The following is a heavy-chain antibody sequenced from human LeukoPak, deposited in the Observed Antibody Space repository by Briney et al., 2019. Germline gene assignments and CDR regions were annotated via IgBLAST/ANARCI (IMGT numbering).Heavy chain of an antibody. J-gene: IGHJ4*02. CDR3: ARDGDPYPYSSSWYVY. Sequence: SETLSLTCTVSGGSISSSSYYWGWIRQPPGKGLEWIGSIYYSGSTYYNPSLKSRVTLSVDTSKNQFSLKLSSVTAADTAVYYCARDGDPYPYSSSWYVYWGQGTLVTVSS. CDR2: IYYSGST. CDR1: GGSISSSSYY. D-gene: IGHD6-13*01. V-gene: IGHV4-39*07.